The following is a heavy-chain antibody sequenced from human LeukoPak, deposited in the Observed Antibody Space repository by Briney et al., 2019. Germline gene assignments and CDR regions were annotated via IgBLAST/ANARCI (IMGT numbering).Heavy chain of an antibody. CDR2: ISDSGGRT. J-gene: IGHJ4*02. V-gene: IGHV3-23*01. CDR1: GFRFSDSW. CDR3: AKRGVVIRVILVGFHKEAYYFDS. D-gene: IGHD3-22*01. Sequence: GGSLRLSGAASGFRFSDSWMSWVRQAPGKGLEWVAGISDSGGRTNYADSVKGRFTISRDNPKNTLYLQMNSLRAEDTAVYFCAKRGVVIRVILVGFHKEAYYFDSWGQGALVTVSS.